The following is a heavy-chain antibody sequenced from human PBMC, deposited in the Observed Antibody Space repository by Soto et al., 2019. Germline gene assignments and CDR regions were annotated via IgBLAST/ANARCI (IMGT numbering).Heavy chain of an antibody. CDR3: ARRGGDYYYDSSGWFDF. CDR2: INHSGST. D-gene: IGHD3-22*01. J-gene: IGHJ4*02. CDR1: GGSFCGYY. Sequence: QVQLQQWGAGLLKPSETLSLTCAVYGGSFCGYYWSWIRQPPGKGLEWIGEINHSGSTNYNPSLKSRVTISVDTSKNQFSLKLSSVTAADTAVYYCARRGGDYYYDSSGWFDFWGQGTLVTVSS. V-gene: IGHV4-34*01.